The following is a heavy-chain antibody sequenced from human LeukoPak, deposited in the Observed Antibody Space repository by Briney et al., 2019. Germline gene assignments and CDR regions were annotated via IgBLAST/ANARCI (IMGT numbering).Heavy chain of an antibody. V-gene: IGHV1-18*01. CDR1: GSTFTSYG. D-gene: IGHD2-21*02. CDR3: ARDYLAYCGGDCYSGYDY. J-gene: IGHJ4*02. Sequence: ASVKVSCNASGSTFTSYGISWVRQAPGHGLGGMGWFSAYNVNTNDAQKLQGSVTMTTYTSTSTAYMELRSLRSDDTAVYYCARDYLAYCGGDCYSGYDYWGQGTLVTVSS. CDR2: FSAYNVNT.